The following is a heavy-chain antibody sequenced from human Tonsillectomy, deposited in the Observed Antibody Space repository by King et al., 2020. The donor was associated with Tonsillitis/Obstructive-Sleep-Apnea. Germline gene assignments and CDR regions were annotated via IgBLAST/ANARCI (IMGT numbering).Heavy chain of an antibody. Sequence: VQLQESGPGLVKPSQTLSLTCTVSGGSISSGNYYWSWIRQHPVKGLEWIGDIYDSGSTYYNASLKSRVTISVDTSKNQFSLKLSSVTAADTAVYDCARVPGAARNYYDYYMDVWGKGTTVTVSS. J-gene: IGHJ6*03. CDR3: ARVPGAARNYYDYYMDV. V-gene: IGHV4-31*03. CDR2: IYDSGST. CDR1: GGSISSGNYY. D-gene: IGHD6-6*01.